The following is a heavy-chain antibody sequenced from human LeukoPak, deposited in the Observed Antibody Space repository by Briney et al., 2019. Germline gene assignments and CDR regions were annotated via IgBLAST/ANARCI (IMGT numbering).Heavy chain of an antibody. V-gene: IGHV1-8*01. CDR1: GYTFTSYD. CDR3: ARGLQWQYYFDY. CDR2: MNPNSGNT. J-gene: IGHJ4*02. Sequence: GASVKVSCKASGYTFTSYDINWVRQATGQGLEWMGWMNPNSGNTGYAQKFQGRVTMTRNTSISTAYMELSSLRSEDTAVYYCARGLQWQYYFDYWGQGTLVTVSS. D-gene: IGHD6-19*01.